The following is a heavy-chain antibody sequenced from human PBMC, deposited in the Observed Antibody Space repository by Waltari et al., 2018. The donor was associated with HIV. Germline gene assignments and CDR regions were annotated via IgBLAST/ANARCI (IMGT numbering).Heavy chain of an antibody. D-gene: IGHD3-10*01. Sequence: QVQLVQSGAEVKKPGSSVKVSCKASGGTISSYAISWVRQAPGQGLEWMGGIIPIFGTANYAQKFQGRVTITADESTSTAYMELSSLRSEDTAVYYCARGKVRGVSLSQAFDIWGQGTMVTVSS. V-gene: IGHV1-69*01. J-gene: IGHJ3*02. CDR3: ARGKVRGVSLSQAFDI. CDR2: IIPIFGTA. CDR1: GGTISSYA.